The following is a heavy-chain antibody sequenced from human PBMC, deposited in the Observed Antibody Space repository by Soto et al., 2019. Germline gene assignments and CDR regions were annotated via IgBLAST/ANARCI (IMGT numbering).Heavy chain of an antibody. Sequence: QVQLVESGGGVVQPGRSLRLSCAASGFPFTTYGMHWVHEGPGKGLEWVAVISYDGSNKYYADSVKGRFTISRDNSKNTLYLQMNSLRPEDTALYYCVGGQYYFDYRGQGTLVTVSS. J-gene: IGHJ4*02. V-gene: IGHV3-30*03. D-gene: IGHD3-10*01. CDR1: GFPFTTYG. CDR3: VGGQYYFDY. CDR2: ISYDGSNK.